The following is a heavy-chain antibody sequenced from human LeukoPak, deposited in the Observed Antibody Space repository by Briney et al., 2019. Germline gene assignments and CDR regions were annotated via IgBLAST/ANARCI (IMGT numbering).Heavy chain of an antibody. CDR3: AAVLFGYGSGDY. CDR1: GFTFTSSA. D-gene: IGHD3-10*02. CDR2: IVVGSGNT. V-gene: IGHV1-58*02. J-gene: IGHJ4*02. Sequence: TSVKVSCKASGFTFTSSAMQWVRQARGQRLEWIGWIVVGSGNTNYAQKFQERVTITRDMSTSTAYMELSSLRSEDTAVYYCAAVLFGYGSGDYWGQGTLVTVSS.